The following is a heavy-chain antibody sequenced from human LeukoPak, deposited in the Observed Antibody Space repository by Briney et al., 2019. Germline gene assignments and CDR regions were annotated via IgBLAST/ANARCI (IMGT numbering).Heavy chain of an antibody. CDR3: TRPSAGGGLAADY. CDR1: GFSFSTYW. V-gene: IGHV3-74*01. Sequence: GGSLRLSCAASGFSFSTYWMHWVRQAPGKGLVWVSRITSDGSCTNYADSVRGRFTISRDNAKKTLYLQMSSLRVEDTAIYYCTRPSAGGGLAADYWGQGTLVTVSS. D-gene: IGHD3-10*01. CDR2: ITSDGSCT. J-gene: IGHJ4*02.